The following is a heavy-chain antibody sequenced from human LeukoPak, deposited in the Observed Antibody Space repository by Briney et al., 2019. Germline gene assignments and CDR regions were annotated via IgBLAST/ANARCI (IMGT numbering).Heavy chain of an antibody. CDR3: AKDVVVVPAAKGVSNWFDP. J-gene: IGHJ5*02. Sequence: PGGSLRLSCTASGFTSNSYAMSWVRQAPGKGLEWVSAISGTGGSTYYADSVKGRFTISRDNSKNTLYLQMNSLRTEDTAVYYCAKDVVVVPAAKGVSNWFDPWGQGTLVTVSS. V-gene: IGHV3-23*01. CDR2: ISGTGGST. CDR1: GFTSNSYA. D-gene: IGHD2-2*01.